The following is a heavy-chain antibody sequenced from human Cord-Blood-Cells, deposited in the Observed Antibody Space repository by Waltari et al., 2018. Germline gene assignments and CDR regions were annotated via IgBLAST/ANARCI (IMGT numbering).Heavy chain of an antibody. D-gene: IGHD1-20*01. CDR1: GYSISSGSY. Sequence: QVQLQESGPGLVKPSETLSLTCAVSGYSISSGSYWGWIRQPPGKGLEWIGSIYHSGSTYYNPSLKSRVTISVDTSKNQFSLKLSSVTAADTAVYYCARVVYGIIGIFDYWGQGTLVTVSS. J-gene: IGHJ4*02. CDR3: ARVVYGIIGIFDY. CDR2: IYHSGST. V-gene: IGHV4-38-2*01.